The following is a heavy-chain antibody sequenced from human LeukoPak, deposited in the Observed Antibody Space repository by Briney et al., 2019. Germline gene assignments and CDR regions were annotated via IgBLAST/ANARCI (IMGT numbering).Heavy chain of an antibody. CDR3: AKDLWYFDNTGYRYSFDY. CDR2: IRYDGTNK. J-gene: IGHJ4*02. D-gene: IGHD3-22*01. Sequence: KSGGSLRLSCAASGFTFSSCGMHWVRQAPGKGLEWVAFIRYDGTNKYYADSVKGRFTISRDNSKNTLYLQMNSLRAEDTAVFYCAKDLWYFDNTGYRYSFDYWGQGTLVTFSS. V-gene: IGHV3-30*02. CDR1: GFTFSSCG.